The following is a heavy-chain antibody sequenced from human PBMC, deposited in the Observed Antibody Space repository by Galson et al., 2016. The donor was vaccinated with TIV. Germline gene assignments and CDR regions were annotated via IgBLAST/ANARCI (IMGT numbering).Heavy chain of an antibody. CDR3: ARWYGSSFDK. CDR2: VVHSGSS. CDR1: GDSVGRAGYR. Sequence: SETLSLTCTVSGDSVGRAGYRWGWIRQPPGKGLEWIGSVVHSGSSDSSESHKTRLTMSVDTSKNAFPLQLNSVTAADSALYFCARWYGSSFDKWGQGIRVTVSS. D-gene: IGHD6-6*01. J-gene: IGHJ5*02. V-gene: IGHV4-39*01.